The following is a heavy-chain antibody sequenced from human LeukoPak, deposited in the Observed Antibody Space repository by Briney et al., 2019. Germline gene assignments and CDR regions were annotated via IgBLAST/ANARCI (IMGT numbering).Heavy chain of an antibody. V-gene: IGHV4-39*07. J-gene: IGHJ6*03. CDR2: IYYSGST. Sequence: SETLSLTCTVSGGSISSYYWSWIRQPPGKGLEWIGSIYYSGSTYYNPSLKSRVTISVDTSKNQFSLKLSSVTAADTAVYYCASLAFYYCMDVWGKGTTVTVSS. CDR1: GGSISSYY. CDR3: ASLAFYYCMDV.